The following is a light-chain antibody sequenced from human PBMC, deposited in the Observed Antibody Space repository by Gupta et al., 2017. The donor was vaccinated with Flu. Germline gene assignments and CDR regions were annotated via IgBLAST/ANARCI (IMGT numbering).Light chain of an antibody. V-gene: IGKV1-12*01. Sequence: PSSSSASVGDTVSSTCRASQGISGWLAWYQQKPGKAPKLLMSAASSLESGVPTRFSGSGSGTDFTLTISRLQPEDFATYYCQRTDNFPWTFGQGTKVEIK. CDR2: AAS. CDR1: QGISGW. J-gene: IGKJ1*01. CDR3: QRTDNFPWT.